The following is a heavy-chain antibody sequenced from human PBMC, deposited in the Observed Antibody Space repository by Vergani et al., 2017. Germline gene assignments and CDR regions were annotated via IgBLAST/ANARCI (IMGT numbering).Heavy chain of an antibody. CDR2: INPNSGGT. CDR3: ATAPYGDYYNWFDR. J-gene: IGHJ5*02. D-gene: IGHD4-17*01. CDR1: GYTFTGYY. V-gene: IGHV1-2*02. Sequence: QVQLVQSGAEVKKPGASVKVSCKASGYTFTGYYMHWVRQAPGQGLEWMGWINPNSGGTNYAQKFQGRVTITRDTSISTAYMELSRLSSNDTAVYYCATAPYGDYYNWFDRWGQGTLVTVSS.